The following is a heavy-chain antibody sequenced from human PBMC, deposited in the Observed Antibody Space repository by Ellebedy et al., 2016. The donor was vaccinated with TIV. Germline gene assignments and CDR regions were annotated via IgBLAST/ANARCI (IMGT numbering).Heavy chain of an antibody. CDR2: ISYDGADA. Sequence: GGSLRLSXAASGFTFSTYGMHWVRQAPGKGLEWLALISYDGADAYYADSVKGRFTISRDNSKNTLYLQINSLGTEDTATYFCARELDYWGQGTLVTVSS. CDR3: ARELDY. V-gene: IGHV3-30*03. J-gene: IGHJ4*02. CDR1: GFTFSTYG.